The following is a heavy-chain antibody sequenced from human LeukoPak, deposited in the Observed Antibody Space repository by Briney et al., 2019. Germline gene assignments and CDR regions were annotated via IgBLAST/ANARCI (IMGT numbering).Heavy chain of an antibody. CDR3: ARDLNWGNIY. CDR2: SNPNSGGT. CDR1: GYIYTGYY. J-gene: IGHJ4*02. V-gene: IGHV1-2*06. D-gene: IGHD7-27*01. Sequence: ASEKVSCKASGYIYTGYYMYWVRQATGQGLEWMGRSNPNSGGTNYAQNFHGRVTMTRDTSISTAYLDLSRLSSDDTAVYYCARDLNWGNIYWGQGTLVTVSS.